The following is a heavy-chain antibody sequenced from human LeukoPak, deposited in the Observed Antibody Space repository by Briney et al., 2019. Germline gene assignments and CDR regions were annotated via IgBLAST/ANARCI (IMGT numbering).Heavy chain of an antibody. Sequence: GGSLRLSCAASGFTFSDYYMTWIRQAPGKGLEYVSHISRSGSSLYYGDSVTGRFSISRDNAKNSLYLQMNSLRVEDTAVYYCARSDNYVWFDPWGQGTLVTVSS. CDR2: ISRSGSSL. CDR1: GFTFSDYY. V-gene: IGHV3-11*01. J-gene: IGHJ5*02. D-gene: IGHD3-10*02. CDR3: ARSDNYVWFDP.